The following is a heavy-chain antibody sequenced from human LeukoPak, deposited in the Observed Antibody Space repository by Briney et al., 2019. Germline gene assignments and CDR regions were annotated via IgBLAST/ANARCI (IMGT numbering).Heavy chain of an antibody. CDR1: GFTFSSFG. V-gene: IGHV3-30*03. D-gene: IGHD3-22*01. CDR3: ARLYYYDSGNAFDI. Sequence: GGSLRLSCAASGFTFSSFGMSWVRQAPGKGLEWVAVISYDGSNKYYADSVKGRFTISRDNSKNTLYLQMNSLRAEDTAVYYCARLYYYDSGNAFDIWGQGTMVTVSS. J-gene: IGHJ3*02. CDR2: ISYDGSNK.